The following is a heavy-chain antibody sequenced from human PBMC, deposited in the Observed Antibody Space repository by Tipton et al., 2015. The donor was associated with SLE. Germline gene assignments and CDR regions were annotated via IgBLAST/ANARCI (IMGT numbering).Heavy chain of an antibody. V-gene: IGHV3-21*03. Sequence: SLRLSCAASGFTFSSYSMNWVRQAPGKGLEWVSSISSSSSYIYYADSVKGRFTISRDNAKNSLYLQMNSLRAEDTAVYYCARGRGIAAAATVDYWGQGPLVTVSS. J-gene: IGHJ4*02. CDR3: ARGRGIAAAATVDY. CDR2: ISSSSSYI. CDR1: GFTFSSYS. D-gene: IGHD6-13*01.